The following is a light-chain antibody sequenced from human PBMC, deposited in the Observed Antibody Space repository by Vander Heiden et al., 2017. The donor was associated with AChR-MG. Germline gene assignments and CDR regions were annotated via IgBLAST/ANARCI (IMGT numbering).Light chain of an antibody. CDR3: QQYNNWPPYT. Sequence: EIVMTQSPATLSVSPGERAPLSCRASQSVSSSLAWYQQKPGQAPRLLIYGASTRATGIPARFSGSGSGTEFTLTISSLQSEDFAVYYWQQYNNWPPYTFGQGTKLEIK. J-gene: IGKJ2*01. CDR1: QSVSSS. V-gene: IGKV3-15*01. CDR2: GAS.